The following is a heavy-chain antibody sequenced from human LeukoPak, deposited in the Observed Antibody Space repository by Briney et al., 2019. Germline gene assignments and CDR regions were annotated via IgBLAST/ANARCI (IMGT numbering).Heavy chain of an antibody. V-gene: IGHV4-59*11. CDR2: IHYSGST. Sequence: TSETLSLTCTVSGGSITSHYWSWIRQSPGKGLEWIGYIHYSGSTRYNPSLESRLTISVDTSENQFSLKLNSVTAADTAVYYCARQGSGGRAFDIWGQGTMVTVSS. CDR1: GGSITSHY. J-gene: IGHJ3*02. D-gene: IGHD1-26*01. CDR3: ARQGSGGRAFDI.